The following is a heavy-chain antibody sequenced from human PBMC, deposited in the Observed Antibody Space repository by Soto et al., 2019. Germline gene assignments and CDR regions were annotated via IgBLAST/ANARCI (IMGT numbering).Heavy chain of an antibody. CDR3: TRERGVVVVPAARMGWFDP. CDR1: GFTFSSYA. V-gene: IGHV3-30-3*01. D-gene: IGHD2-2*01. CDR2: ISYDGSNK. J-gene: IGHJ5*02. Sequence: QVQLVESGGGVVQPGRSLRLSCAASGFTFSSYAMHWVRQAPGKGLEWVAVISYDGSNKYYADSVKGRFTISRDNSKNTLYLQMNSLRAEDSAVYYCTRERGVVVVPAARMGWFDPWGQGILVTVSS.